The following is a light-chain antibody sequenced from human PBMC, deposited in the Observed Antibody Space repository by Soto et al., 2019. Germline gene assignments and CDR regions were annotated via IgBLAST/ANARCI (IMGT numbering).Light chain of an antibody. CDR1: QAIRND. CDR3: LQDYNYPWT. V-gene: IGKV1-6*01. Sequence: AIQMTQSPSSLSAPVGDRVTITCRASQAIRNDVAWYQQKAGKAPKLLISAASILQSGVPSRFSGRGSGTDFTLTISSLQSEDLATYYCLQDYNYPWTFGQGTKVEI. CDR2: AAS. J-gene: IGKJ1*01.